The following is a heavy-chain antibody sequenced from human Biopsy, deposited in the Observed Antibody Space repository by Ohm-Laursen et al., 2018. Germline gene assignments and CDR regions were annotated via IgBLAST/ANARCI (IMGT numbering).Heavy chain of an antibody. CDR2: INTYSGNT. J-gene: IGHJ4*02. D-gene: IGHD4-17*01. Sequence: ASVKVSCKASGYTFTTYGISWVRQAPGQGLEWMGWINTYSGNTNYGKKFHDRVIMTSDTSTSTAYLEHRSLRSDDMAVYYCARDYYPYVDYLKDVPICDSWGQGTLVTVSS. V-gene: IGHV1-18*03. CDR1: GYTFTTYG. CDR3: ARDYYPYVDYLKDVPICDS.